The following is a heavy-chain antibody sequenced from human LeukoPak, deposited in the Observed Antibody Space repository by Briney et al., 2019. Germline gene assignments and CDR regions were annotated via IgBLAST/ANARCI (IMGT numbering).Heavy chain of an antibody. D-gene: IGHD3-10*01. J-gene: IGHJ4*02. CDR2: ICGSGSCT. V-gene: IGHV3-23*01. Sequence: GGSLRLSCAASGFTFSSYAMSWVRQAPGKGLEWVSTICGSGSCTYYADSVKGRFTISRDNSRNTLSLQMNSLRVEDAALYYCAKHDLSGSYFVYWGQGILVTVSS. CDR3: AKHDLSGSYFVY. CDR1: GFTFSSYA.